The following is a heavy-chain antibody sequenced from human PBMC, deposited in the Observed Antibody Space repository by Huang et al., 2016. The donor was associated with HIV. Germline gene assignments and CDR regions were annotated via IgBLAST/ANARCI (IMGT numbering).Heavy chain of an antibody. CDR3: ARGRGDARGFLGLDF. Sequence: QVQLHQWGAGLLKPSETLSLTCAVNGGSFSGPNWTWIRQTPGKGLEWIGESKHSGRTNYSPSLKRRVTRSLDTSKIPFSLRLRSVTAADTAVYYCARGRGDARGFLGLDFWGQGTLVTVSS. CDR1: GGSFSGPN. V-gene: IGHV4-34*01. J-gene: IGHJ4*02. D-gene: IGHD3-16*01. CDR2: SKHSGRT.